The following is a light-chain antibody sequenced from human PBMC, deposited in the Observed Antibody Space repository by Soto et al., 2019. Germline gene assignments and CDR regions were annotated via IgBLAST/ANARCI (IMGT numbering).Light chain of an antibody. CDR3: SSYTSSGTHVL. CDR1: SSDVGDYNF. J-gene: IGLJ2*01. V-gene: IGLV2-14*01. Sequence: QSALTQPASVSGSPGQSITISCTGTSSDVGDYNFVSWYQQHPGKAPKLMIYDVTNRPSGVSNRFSGSKSGNTASLTISGLQAEDEADYFCSSYTSSGTHVLFGGGTKLTGL. CDR2: DVT.